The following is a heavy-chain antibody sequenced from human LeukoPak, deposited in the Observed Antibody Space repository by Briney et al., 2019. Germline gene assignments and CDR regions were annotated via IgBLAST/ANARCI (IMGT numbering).Heavy chain of an antibody. Sequence: PGRSLRLSCAASGFTFINYVMHWVRQAPGKGLEWVAVISYDGNNKYYADSVKGRFTISRDNSKNTLCLLMNSLRAEDTAVYYCARGDRGTTRLGYYFRYMDVWGTGTTVTVSS. CDR2: ISYDGNNK. CDR1: GFTFINYV. J-gene: IGHJ6*03. D-gene: IGHD2-2*01. CDR3: ARGDRGTTRLGYYFRYMDV. V-gene: IGHV3-30-3*01.